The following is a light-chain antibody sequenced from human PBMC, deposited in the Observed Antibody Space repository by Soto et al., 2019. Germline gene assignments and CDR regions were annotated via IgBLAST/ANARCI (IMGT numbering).Light chain of an antibody. V-gene: IGLV1-44*01. Sequence: QSVLTQPPSASGTPGQRVTISCSGSSSNIGSNTVNWYQQLPGTAPKLLIYSYNQRPSGVPDRFSGSKSGTSASLAISGLQSEDEADYYCAARDGSLTGDVFGTGTKLTVL. CDR2: SYN. J-gene: IGLJ1*01. CDR1: SSNIGSNT. CDR3: AARDGSLTGDV.